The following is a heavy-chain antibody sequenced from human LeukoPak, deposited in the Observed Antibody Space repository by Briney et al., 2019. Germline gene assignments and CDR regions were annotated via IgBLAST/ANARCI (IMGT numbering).Heavy chain of an antibody. CDR3: ARGSGSFSGGFDY. CDR1: GFTFSNYG. D-gene: IGHD1-26*01. Sequence: GRSLRLSCAASGFTFSNYGIHWVRQAPGKGLEWVALIWYDGSNKYYADSVKGRFTISRDNSKNTVYLQMNSLRAEDTAVYYCARGSGSFSGGFDYWGQGTLVTVSS. V-gene: IGHV3-33*01. J-gene: IGHJ4*02. CDR2: IWYDGSNK.